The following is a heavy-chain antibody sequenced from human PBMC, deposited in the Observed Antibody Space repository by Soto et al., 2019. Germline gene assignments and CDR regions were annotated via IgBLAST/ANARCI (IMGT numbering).Heavy chain of an antibody. D-gene: IGHD5-12*01. CDR2: ISGSGGST. V-gene: IGHV3-23*01. Sequence: GGSLRLSCAASGFTFSSYAMSWVRQAPGKGLEWVSAISGSGGSTYYADSVKGRFTISRDNSKNTLYLQMNSLRAEDTAVYYCAKSQGGFIVATVLGAFDIRGQGTMVTVSS. CDR3: AKSQGGFIVATVLGAFDI. J-gene: IGHJ3*02. CDR1: GFTFSSYA.